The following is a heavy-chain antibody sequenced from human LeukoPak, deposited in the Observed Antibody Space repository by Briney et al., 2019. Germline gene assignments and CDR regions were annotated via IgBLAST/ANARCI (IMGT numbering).Heavy chain of an antibody. CDR1: GFTFTNAW. J-gene: IGHJ4*01. D-gene: IGHD6-19*01. CDR2: IKSNTNGGTS. CDR3: ATHSVTVTGTHF. V-gene: IGHV3-15*07. Sequence: PGGSLRLSCVASGFTFTNAWMTWVRQSPGMGLEWVGRIKSNTNGGTSDYAAPVKGRFTISRDDSKNTLYLQMNSLKPEDTAMYYCATHSVTVTGTHFWGQGALVTVSS.